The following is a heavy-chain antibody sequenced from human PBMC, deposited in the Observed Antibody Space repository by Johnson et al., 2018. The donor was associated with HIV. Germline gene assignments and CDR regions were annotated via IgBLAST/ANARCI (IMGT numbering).Heavy chain of an antibody. V-gene: IGHV3-30*03. CDR3: YCTEHFGAGSESKGTFDA. D-gene: IGHD3-10*01. Sequence: QVQLVESGGGLVKPGGSLRLSCAASGFTFSDYYMSWIRQAPGKGLEWVAVISFDGNLKTYADSVKGRFTIPRANSKNTLYLQMTSLRQDDTAVYSCYCTEHFGAGSESKGTFDAWGQGTMVTVSS. CDR2: ISFDGNLK. CDR1: GFTFSDYY. J-gene: IGHJ3*01.